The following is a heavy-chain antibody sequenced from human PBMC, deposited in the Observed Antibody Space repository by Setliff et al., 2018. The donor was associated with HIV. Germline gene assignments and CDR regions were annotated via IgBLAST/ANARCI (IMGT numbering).Heavy chain of an antibody. Sequence: PSETLSLTCTVSGGSFNSYYWSWIRQAPGEGLEWIGYICYTESTKYTPSIKSTNYNPSLKSRVTVSLDTSHNQLSLNLSSVTAAATPVYYCARTRPRSMDFYMYVWGKGTTVTVSS. J-gene: IGHJ6*03. CDR1: GGSFNSYY. CDR2: ICYTEST. V-gene: IGHV4-59*01. CDR3: ARTRPRSMDFYMYV. D-gene: IGHD2-8*01.